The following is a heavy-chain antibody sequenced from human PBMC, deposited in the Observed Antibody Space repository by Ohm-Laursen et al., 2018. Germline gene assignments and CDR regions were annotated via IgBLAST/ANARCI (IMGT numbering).Heavy chain of an antibody. CDR2: ISSSSSYI. J-gene: IGHJ4*02. CDR1: GFSFSNYS. D-gene: IGHD3/OR15-3a*01. V-gene: IGHV3-21*04. CDR3: ASSLPPPRTGALDY. Sequence: SLRLSCAASGFSFSNYSMNWVRQAPGKGLEWVSSISSSSSYIYYADSVKGRFTISRDNAKNSLYLQMNSLRAEDTAVYYCASSLPPPRTGALDYWGQGTLVTVSS.